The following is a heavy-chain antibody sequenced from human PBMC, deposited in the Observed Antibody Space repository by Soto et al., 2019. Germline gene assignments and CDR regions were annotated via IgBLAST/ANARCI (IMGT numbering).Heavy chain of an antibody. CDR3: AKDDSLGLRFQGFDP. J-gene: IGHJ5*02. CDR2: ISWNSGSI. Sequence: PGGSLRLSCAASGFTFDDYAMHGVRQAPGKGLEWVSGISWNSGSIGYADSVKGRFTISRDNAKNSLYLQMNSLRAEDTALYYCAKDDSLGLRFQGFDPWGQGTLVTVSS. D-gene: IGHD4-17*01. CDR1: GFTFDDYA. V-gene: IGHV3-9*01.